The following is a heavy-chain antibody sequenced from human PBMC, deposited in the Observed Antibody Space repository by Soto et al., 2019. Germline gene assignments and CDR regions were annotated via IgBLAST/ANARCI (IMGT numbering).Heavy chain of an antibody. CDR3: ARSLTEGYCTITGCYTRPLYGMDV. CDR2: INPNSGGT. D-gene: IGHD2-2*02. CDR1: GYTFSGYY. Sequence: ASVKVSCKASGYTFSGYYIHWLRQAPGQGLEWMGWINPNSGGTNYAQKFQGRVTVTRDTPTSTAYMELSRLTSDDTAVYYCARSLTEGYCTITGCYTRPLYGMDVWGQGTAVTVSS. V-gene: IGHV1-2*02. J-gene: IGHJ6*02.